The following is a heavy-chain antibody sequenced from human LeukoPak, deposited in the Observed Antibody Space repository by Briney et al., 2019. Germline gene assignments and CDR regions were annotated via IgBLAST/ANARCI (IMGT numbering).Heavy chain of an antibody. CDR1: GYTFTAYY. D-gene: IGHD1-26*01. CDR3: ARLRGSYYRAFDY. V-gene: IGHV1-2*02. Sequence: ASVKVSCKASGYTFTAYYMHWVRQAPGQGLEWMGWINPNSGGTNYAQKFQGRVTMTRDTSISTAYMELSRLRSDDTAVYYCARLRGSYYRAFDYWGQGTLVTVSS. J-gene: IGHJ4*02. CDR2: INPNSGGT.